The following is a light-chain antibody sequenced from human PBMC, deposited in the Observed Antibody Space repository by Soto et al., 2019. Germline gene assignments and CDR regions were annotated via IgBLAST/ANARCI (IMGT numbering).Light chain of an antibody. CDR2: DVS. CDR1: SSDVGDYDF. Sequence: QSVLTQPRSVSGSPGQSVTISCTGTSSDVGDYDFVSWYQHHPGKAPRLMIYDVSKRPSGVPHRFSGSKSGNTASLTISGLQADDETYYCCCSYAGSYTDVFGTGTKLTVL. V-gene: IGLV2-11*01. CDR3: CSYAGSYTDV. J-gene: IGLJ1*01.